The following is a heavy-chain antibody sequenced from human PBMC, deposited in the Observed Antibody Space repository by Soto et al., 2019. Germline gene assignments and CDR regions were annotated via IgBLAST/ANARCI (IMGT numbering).Heavy chain of an antibody. V-gene: IGHV3-13*01. CDR1: GFTFSNYD. J-gene: IGHJ4*02. D-gene: IGHD3-16*01. CDR2: IGTVGDT. CDR3: ASGGLYI. Sequence: EVQLVESGGGLVQPGGSLRLSCAASGFTFSNYDMHWVRQTTGKGLEWVSGIGTVGDTYYSGSVKGRCSISRENAKNSFYLQMNSLRAEDTAVYYCASGGLYICGQGTLVTVSS.